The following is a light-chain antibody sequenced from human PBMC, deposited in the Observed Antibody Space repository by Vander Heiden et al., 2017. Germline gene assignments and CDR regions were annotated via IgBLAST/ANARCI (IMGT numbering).Light chain of an antibody. CDR3: LLYCGGAQPYMV. CDR2: RTT. V-gene: IGLV7-43*01. CDR1: TGAVTSGYY. Sequence: QTVRTHEPSLPVSPGGTATLTCASSTGAVTSGYYPNWFQQRPGQAPRALNYRTTNKPSCTPARFSGSLLGGKAALTLSGVQPEDEAEYYCLLYCGGAQPYMVFGGGTKLTVL. J-gene: IGLJ2*01.